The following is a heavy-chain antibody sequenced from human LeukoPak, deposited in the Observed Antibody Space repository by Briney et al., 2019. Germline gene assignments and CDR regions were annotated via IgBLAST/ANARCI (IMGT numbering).Heavy chain of an antibody. J-gene: IGHJ4*02. V-gene: IGHV3-23*01. CDR1: GFTFSSYG. Sequence: PGGTLRLSCAASGFTFSSYGMSWVRQAPGKGLEWVSAISGSGGSTYYADSVKGRFTISRDNSKNTLYLQMNSLRAEDTAVYYCAKDHLPGIVVADRDYWGQGTLVTVSS. D-gene: IGHD6-19*01. CDR2: ISGSGGST. CDR3: AKDHLPGIVVADRDY.